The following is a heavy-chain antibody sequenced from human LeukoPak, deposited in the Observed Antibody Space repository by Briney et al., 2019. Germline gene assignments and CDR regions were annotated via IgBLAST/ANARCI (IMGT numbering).Heavy chain of an antibody. J-gene: IGHJ4*02. Sequence: GGSLRLSCAASGFSFSSYWMSWVRQAPGKGLEWVANIKEDGSGKYYVDSMKGRFTISRDNAKNSLYLHVNSLRAEDTAVYHCARWGAAFDYWGQGTLVTVSS. CDR3: ARWGAAFDY. CDR1: GFSFSSYW. CDR2: IKEDGSGK. D-gene: IGHD1-26*01. V-gene: IGHV3-7*03.